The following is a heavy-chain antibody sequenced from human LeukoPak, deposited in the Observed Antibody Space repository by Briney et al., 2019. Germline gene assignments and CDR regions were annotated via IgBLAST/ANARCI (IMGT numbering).Heavy chain of an antibody. CDR2: VYASGNT. Sequence: SETLSLTRNISGGSFVSYFWSWIRQPAGQGLEWIGRVYASGNTDYTPSLKSRVSISIDTSKRQVSLRLSSLTAADTAVYYCAGQYCTGGSCYFSPFDYWGQGILVTVSS. CDR3: AGQYCTGGSCYFSPFDY. D-gene: IGHD2-15*01. V-gene: IGHV4-4*07. CDR1: GGSFVSYF. J-gene: IGHJ4*02.